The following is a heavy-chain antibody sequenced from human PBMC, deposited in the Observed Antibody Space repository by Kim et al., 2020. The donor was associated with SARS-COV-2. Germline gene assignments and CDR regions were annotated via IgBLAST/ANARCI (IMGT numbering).Heavy chain of an antibody. CDR2: INHSGST. J-gene: IGHJ4*02. V-gene: IGHV4-34*01. CDR1: GGSFSGYY. CDR3: ARAPSGYSYGWIDY. D-gene: IGHD5-18*01. Sequence: SETLSLTCAVYGGSFSGYYWSWIRQPPGKGLEWIGEINHSGSTNYNPSLKSRVTISVDTSKNQFSLKLSSVTAADTAVYYCARAPSGYSYGWIDYWGQGTLVTVSS.